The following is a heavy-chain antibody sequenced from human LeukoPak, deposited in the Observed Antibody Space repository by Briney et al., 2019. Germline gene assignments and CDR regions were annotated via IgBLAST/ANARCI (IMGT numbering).Heavy chain of an antibody. J-gene: IGHJ4*02. Sequence: GRSTISRDDSKSIAYLQMNSLKTEDTAVYYCTRAEYSSGWYDDYWGQGTLVTVSS. V-gene: IGHV3-49*02. D-gene: IGHD6-19*01. CDR3: TRAEYSSGWYDDY.